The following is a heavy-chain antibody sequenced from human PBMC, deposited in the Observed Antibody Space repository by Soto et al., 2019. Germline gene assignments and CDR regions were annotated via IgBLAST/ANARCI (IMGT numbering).Heavy chain of an antibody. D-gene: IGHD3-22*01. Sequence: EVQLLESGGGLVQPGGSLRLSCAASGFTFSNHVMSWVRQAPGKGLEWVSGISGSGSSTYYADPVKGRFTISRDNSKNTLYLQMNSLRAEDTAVYYCAKVRDYYDSSGEFDIWGQGTMVTVSS. CDR3: AKVRDYYDSSGEFDI. CDR2: ISGSGSST. J-gene: IGHJ3*02. V-gene: IGHV3-23*01. CDR1: GFTFSNHV.